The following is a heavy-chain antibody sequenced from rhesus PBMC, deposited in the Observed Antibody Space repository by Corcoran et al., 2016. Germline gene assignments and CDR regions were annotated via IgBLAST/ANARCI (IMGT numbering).Heavy chain of an antibody. Sequence: QVTLKESGPALVKPTQTLTLTCTFSGFSLSTSGMGVGWIRQPSRKTLEWLAHIYWNDDKYFSTSLKSKLTISKETSKHQVVLTMTNMDPVDTATYYWARRLAAGTLYYFDYWGQGVLVTVSS. CDR1: GFSLSTSGMG. CDR3: ARRLAAGTLYYFDY. J-gene: IGHJ4*01. V-gene: IGHV2-1*01. D-gene: IGHD6-31*01. CDR2: IYWNDDK.